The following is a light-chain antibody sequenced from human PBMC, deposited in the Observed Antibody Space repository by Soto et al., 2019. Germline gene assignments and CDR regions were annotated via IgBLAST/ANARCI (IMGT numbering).Light chain of an antibody. CDR3: SSYTTTSPVL. CDR2: EVS. CDR1: SSDVGGYNY. V-gene: IGLV2-14*01. J-gene: IGLJ2*01. Sequence: QSALTQPASVSGSPGQSITISCTGTSSDVGGYNYVSWYQQHPGKAPKLMIYEVSNRPSGVSNRFSGFKSANTASLTISGLQAEDEADYYCSSYTTTSPVLFGGRTKLTVL.